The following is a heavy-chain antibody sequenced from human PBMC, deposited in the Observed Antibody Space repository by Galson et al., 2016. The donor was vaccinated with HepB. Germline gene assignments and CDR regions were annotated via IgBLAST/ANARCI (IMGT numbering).Heavy chain of an antibody. J-gene: IGHJ3*02. D-gene: IGHD3-22*01. CDR3: ARETYYYDISGPGVFAFDI. Sequence: ETLSLTCTVSGGSIRSYYWTWIRQPPGKGLEWIGYIYYSGSTSYNPSLKSRVTISADTSKNLFSLKLRSVTAADTALYYCARETYYYDISGPGVFAFDIWGQGTMVTVSA. V-gene: IGHV4-59*01. CDR2: IYYSGST. CDR1: GGSIRSYY.